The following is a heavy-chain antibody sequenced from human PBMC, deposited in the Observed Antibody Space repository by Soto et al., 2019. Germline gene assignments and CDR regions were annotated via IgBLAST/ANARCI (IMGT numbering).Heavy chain of an antibody. CDR2: IWNDGSNK. CDR1: GFTFRDHA. V-gene: IGHV3-33*01. Sequence: QVQLVESGGGVVQPGRSLRLSCAASGFTFRDHAMHWVRQAPGKGREWLAIIWNDGSNKFYAGSVQGRFTISRDNSKNTVYLQMNTLSVEYTAVYYCARALFPDVDFYAMDVWGQGTTVTVSS. CDR3: ARALFPDVDFYAMDV. J-gene: IGHJ6*02.